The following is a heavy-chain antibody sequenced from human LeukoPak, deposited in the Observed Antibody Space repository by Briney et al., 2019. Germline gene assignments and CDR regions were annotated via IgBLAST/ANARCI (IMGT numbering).Heavy chain of an antibody. Sequence: SETLSLTCTVSGGSISSYYWSWIRQPPGKGLEWIGYTYYSGSTNYNPSLKSRVTISVDTSKNQFSLKLSSVTAADTAVYYCARAYCSSTSCYSLVWFDPWGQGTLVTVSS. CDR2: TYYSGST. CDR3: ARAYCSSTSCYSLVWFDP. J-gene: IGHJ5*02. D-gene: IGHD2-2*01. CDR1: GGSISSYY. V-gene: IGHV4-59*01.